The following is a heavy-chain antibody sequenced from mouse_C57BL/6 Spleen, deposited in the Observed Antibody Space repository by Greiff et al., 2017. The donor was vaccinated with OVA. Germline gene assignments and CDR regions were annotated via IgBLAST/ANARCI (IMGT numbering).Heavy chain of an antibody. Sequence: QVQLQQSGAELVKPGASVKISCKASGYTFTDYYINWVKQRPGQGLEWIGKIGPGSGSTYYHEKFKGKATLTADKSSSTAYMQLSSLTSEVSAVYCCARGNDYDGYYYDGWGKGTTLTVAS. J-gene: IGHJ2*01. V-gene: IGHV1-77*01. CDR3: ARGNDYDGYYYDG. CDR2: IGPGSGST. D-gene: IGHD2-4*01. CDR1: GYTFTDYY.